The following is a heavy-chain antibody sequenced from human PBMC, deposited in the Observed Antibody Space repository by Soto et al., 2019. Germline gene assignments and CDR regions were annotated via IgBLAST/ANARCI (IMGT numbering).Heavy chain of an antibody. CDR2: TSHSGNT. CDR1: GGSVSSGGFS. J-gene: IGHJ4*02. Sequence: SETLSLTCVVSGGSVSSGGFSWNWFRQPPGKVLEWIGYTSHSGNTYYNPSLKSRVSISMDRSKNQFSLSLSSLTAADTAVYYCARSDGRYWGQGTLVTVSS. CDR3: ARSDGRY. V-gene: IGHV4-30-2*01.